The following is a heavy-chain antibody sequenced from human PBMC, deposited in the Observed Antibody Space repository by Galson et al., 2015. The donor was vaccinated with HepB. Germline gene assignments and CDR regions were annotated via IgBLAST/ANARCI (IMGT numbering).Heavy chain of an antibody. V-gene: IGHV3-33*01. CDR3: ARDQYGSGSLVGYYYYMDV. CDR2: IWYDGSNK. D-gene: IGHD3-10*01. CDR1: GFTFSSYG. Sequence: SLRLSCAASGFTFSSYGMHWVRQAPGKGLEWVAVIWYDGSNKYYADSVKGRFTISRDNSKNTLYLQMNSLRAEDTAVYYCARDQYGSGSLVGYYYYMDVWSKGTTVTVSS. J-gene: IGHJ6*03.